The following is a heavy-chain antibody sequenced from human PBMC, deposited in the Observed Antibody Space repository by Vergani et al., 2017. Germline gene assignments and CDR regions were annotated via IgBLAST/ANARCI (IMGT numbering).Heavy chain of an antibody. J-gene: IGHJ6*03. V-gene: IGHV3-30*03. D-gene: IGHD3-3*01. CDR1: GFTFSSYG. CDR3: ARDFTDYDVWSGTSEDYYYMDV. CDR2: ISYDGSNK. Sequence: QVQLVESGGGVVQPGRSLRLSCAASGFTFSSYGMHWVRQAPGKGLEWVAVISYDGSNKYYADSVKGRFTISRDNSKNTLYLQMNSLRAEDTAVYYCARDFTDYDVWSGTSEDYYYMDVWGKGTTVTVSS.